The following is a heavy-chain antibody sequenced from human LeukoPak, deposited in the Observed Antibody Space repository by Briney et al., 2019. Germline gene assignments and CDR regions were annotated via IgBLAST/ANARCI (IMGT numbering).Heavy chain of an antibody. CDR2: IYTSGST. J-gene: IGHJ3*02. V-gene: IGHV4-61*02. Sequence: SQTLSLTCAVSGGSISSGGYSWSWIRQPPGKGLEWIGRIYTSGSTNYNPSLKSRVTMSVDTSKNQFSLKLSSVTAADTAVYYCARDRPTVANYLNYYDSSGYTTGAFDIWGQGTMVTVSS. CDR1: GGSISSGGYS. CDR3: ARDRPTVANYLNYYDSSGYTTGAFDI. D-gene: IGHD3-22*01.